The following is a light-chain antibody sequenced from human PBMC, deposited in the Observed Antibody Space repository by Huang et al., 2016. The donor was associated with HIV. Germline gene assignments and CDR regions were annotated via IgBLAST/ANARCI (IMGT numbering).Light chain of an antibody. CDR3: QQYNNWHLT. CDR1: QSVRTT. J-gene: IGKJ4*01. V-gene: IGKV3-15*01. CDR2: GST. Sequence: IVMTQTPATLPVSPGGRATLSCRASQSVRTTLAWYQQKPGQTPRLIIYGSTTRATGVPARFSGSGSGTDFTLTINSLQSEDFGIYYCQQYNNWHLTFGGGTKV.